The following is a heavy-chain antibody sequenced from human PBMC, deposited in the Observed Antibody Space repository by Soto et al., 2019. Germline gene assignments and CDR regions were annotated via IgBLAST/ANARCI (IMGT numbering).Heavy chain of an antibody. CDR3: SLEKYHDYVGGAFDY. V-gene: IGHV1-18*01. CDR1: GYTFINYG. D-gene: IGHD2-2*01. Sequence: QVKLVQSGAEVKKPGASVKVSCKTSGYTFINYGFSWVRQAPGQGLEWMGWISVYNDNAHYAQKFQGRVTMTTDTSTSTAYMELRSLTSDDTAVYYCSLEKYHDYVGGAFDYWGQGTLVTVSS. CDR2: ISVYNDNA. J-gene: IGHJ4*02.